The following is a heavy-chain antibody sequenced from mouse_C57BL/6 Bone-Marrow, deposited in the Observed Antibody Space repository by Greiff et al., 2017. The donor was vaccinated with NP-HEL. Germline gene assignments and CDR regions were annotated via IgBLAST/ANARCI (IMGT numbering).Heavy chain of an antibody. J-gene: IGHJ2*01. D-gene: IGHD1-1*01. CDR2: IDPSDSYT. CDR1: GYTFTSYW. V-gene: IGHV1-69*01. Sequence: QVQLQQPGAELVMPGASVKLSCKASGYTFTSYWMHWVKQRPGQGLEWIGEIDPSDSYTTYTQKFKGKSTLTVDKSSSTAYMQLSSLTSEDSAVYYCARGARIYYYGSTPFDDWGQGTTLTVSS. CDR3: ARGARIYYYGSTPFDD.